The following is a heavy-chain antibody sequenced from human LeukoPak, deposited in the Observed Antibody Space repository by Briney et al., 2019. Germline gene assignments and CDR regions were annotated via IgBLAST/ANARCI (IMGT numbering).Heavy chain of an antibody. Sequence: SGPTLVKPTQTLTLTCTFSGFSLSTSGVGVGWIRQPPGKALEWLALIYWDDDKRYSPSLKSRLTITKDTSKNQVVLTMTNVDPVDTATYYCAHRTTMTTVTPSAFDIWGQGTMVTVSS. CDR3: AHRTTMTTVTPSAFDI. V-gene: IGHV2-5*02. CDR1: GFSLSTSGVG. J-gene: IGHJ3*02. CDR2: IYWDDDK. D-gene: IGHD4-17*01.